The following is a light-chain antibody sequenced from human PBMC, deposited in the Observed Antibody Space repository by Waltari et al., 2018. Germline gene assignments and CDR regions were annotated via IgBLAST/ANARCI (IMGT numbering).Light chain of an antibody. CDR3: QQYNNWPPGT. CDR2: GAS. V-gene: IGKV3-15*01. Sequence: EILMTPSPAPLSVYLWERATLSCRASQSVSSNLAWYQQKPGQAPRLLLYGASPSPTDIPARFSGSGSGTKYTLITSSMQYEDFSVYYCQQYNNWPPGTFGPGTKVDI. CDR1: QSVSSN. J-gene: IGKJ3*01.